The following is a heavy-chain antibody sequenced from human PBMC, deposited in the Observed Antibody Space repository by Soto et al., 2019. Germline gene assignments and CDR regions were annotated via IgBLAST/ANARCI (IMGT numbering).Heavy chain of an antibody. D-gene: IGHD3-3*01. Sequence: PGGSLRLSCAASGFTFSSYAMSWVRQAPGKGLEWVSAISGSGGSTYYADSVKGRFTISRDNSKNTLYLQMNSLRAEDTAVYYCAKDSRGYDFWSGPSRRYGKDVWGQGTTVTVSS. CDR2: ISGSGGST. J-gene: IGHJ6*02. CDR3: AKDSRGYDFWSGPSRRYGKDV. CDR1: GFTFSSYA. V-gene: IGHV3-23*01.